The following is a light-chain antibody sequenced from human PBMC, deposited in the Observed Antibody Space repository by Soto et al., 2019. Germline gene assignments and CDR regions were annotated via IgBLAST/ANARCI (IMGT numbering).Light chain of an antibody. J-gene: IGKJ5*01. Sequence: ELVLTQSPGTLSLSPGDRATLSCRASQSVSSTYLAWYQQRPGQAPRLLIYDTSTRATGVPARFSGSGSGTEFTLTISSLQSEDFGVYYCQQYNDWFSITFGQGTRLEIK. V-gene: IGKV3-15*01. CDR3: QQYNDWFSIT. CDR1: QSVSST. CDR2: DTS.